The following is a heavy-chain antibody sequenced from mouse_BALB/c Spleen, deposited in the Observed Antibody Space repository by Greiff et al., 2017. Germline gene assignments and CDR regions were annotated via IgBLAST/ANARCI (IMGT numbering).Heavy chain of an antibody. CDR1: GFTFSSYG. Sequence: EVKLVESGGDLVKPGGSLKLSCAASGFTFSSYGMSWVRQTPDKRLEWVATISSGGSYTYYPDSVKGRFTISRDNAKNTLYLQMSSLKSEDTAMYYCARPLDDYDDLFAYWGQGTLVTVSA. D-gene: IGHD2-4*01. CDR3: ARPLDDYDDLFAY. V-gene: IGHV5-6*01. CDR2: ISSGGSYT. J-gene: IGHJ3*01.